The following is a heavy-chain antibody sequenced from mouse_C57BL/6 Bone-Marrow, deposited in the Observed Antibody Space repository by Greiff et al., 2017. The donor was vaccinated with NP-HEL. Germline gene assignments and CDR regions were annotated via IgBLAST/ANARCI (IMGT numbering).Heavy chain of an antibody. CDR2: IDPNSGGT. V-gene: IGHV1-72*01. J-gene: IGHJ2*01. D-gene: IGHD1-1*01. CDR3: ARWDYGSSPHFDY. Sequence: QVQLQQPGAELVKPGASVKLSCKASGYTFTSYWMHWVKQRPGRGLEWIGRIDPNSGGTKYNEKFKSKATLTVDKPSSTAYMQRSSLTSEDSAVYYCARWDYGSSPHFDYWGQGTTLTVSS. CDR1: GYTFTSYW.